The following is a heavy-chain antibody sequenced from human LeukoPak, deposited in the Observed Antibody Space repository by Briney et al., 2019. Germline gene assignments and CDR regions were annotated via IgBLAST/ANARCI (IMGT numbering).Heavy chain of an antibody. CDR1: GYTFTNYG. CDR3: ARGWADILTLHHVAWFDP. CDR2: ISPYNGNI. J-gene: IGHJ5*02. V-gene: IGHV1-18*01. Sequence: ASVKVSCKASGYTFTNYGISWVRQAPGQGLEWMGWISPYNGNINYAQKVQGRVTMTTDTSTSTAYMELRSLRSDDTAVYYCARGWADILTLHHVAWFDPWGQGTLVTVSS. D-gene: IGHD3-9*01.